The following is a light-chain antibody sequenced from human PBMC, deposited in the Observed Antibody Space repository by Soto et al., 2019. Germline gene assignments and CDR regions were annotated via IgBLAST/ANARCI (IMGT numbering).Light chain of an antibody. J-gene: IGKJ2*02. CDR1: QSISSW. CDR2: DAS. V-gene: IGKV1-5*01. Sequence: DIQMAQSPSTLSASVGDRVTITCRASQSISSWLAWYQQKPGKAPKLLIYDASRLESGVPSRFSDSGSETEFTLTISSLQPDDFATYYCQQYNSYSSTFGQGTKVDIK. CDR3: QQYNSYSST.